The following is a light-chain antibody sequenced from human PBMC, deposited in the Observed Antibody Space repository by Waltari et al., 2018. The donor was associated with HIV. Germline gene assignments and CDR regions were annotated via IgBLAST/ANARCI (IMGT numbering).Light chain of an antibody. CDR2: EVS. J-gene: IGLJ1*01. Sequence: QSALTQPASVSGSPGQSITISCTGTSSDVGIYNHVSWYKHHPGKAPQLMIYEVSNRPAGISNRFSGSKSGSTASLTISGLQAEDEADYYCCSYTVSDTYVFGAGTRVTVL. V-gene: IGLV2-14*01. CDR1: SSDVGIYNH. CDR3: CSYTVSDTYV.